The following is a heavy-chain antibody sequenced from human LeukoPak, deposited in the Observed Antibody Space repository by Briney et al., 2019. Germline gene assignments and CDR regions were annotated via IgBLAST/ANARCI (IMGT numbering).Heavy chain of an antibody. D-gene: IGHD2-2*01. CDR1: GFTFGGYW. CDR3: ARELPFDY. V-gene: IGHV3-74*01. CDR2: INGDGSTT. J-gene: IGHJ4*02. Sequence: PGGSLRLSCAASGFTFGGYWMHWVRQAPGKGLVWVSRINGDGSTTTYADSVKGRFTISRDNAKNTLYLQMNSLRAEDTAVYYCARELPFDYWGQGTLVTVSS.